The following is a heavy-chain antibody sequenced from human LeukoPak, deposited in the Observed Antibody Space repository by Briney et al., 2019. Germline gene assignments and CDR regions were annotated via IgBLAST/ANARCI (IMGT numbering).Heavy chain of an antibody. Sequence: PGGSLRLSCEASGFTFNNFGMHWVRQAPGKGLEWVSYISSSGSTIYYADSVKGRFTISRDNTKNSLYLQMNSLRAEDTAVYYCARGNVVGYFDYWGQGTLVTVSS. CDR1: GFTFNNFG. CDR3: ARGNVVGYFDY. CDR2: ISSSGSTI. J-gene: IGHJ4*02. V-gene: IGHV3-48*04. D-gene: IGHD1-26*01.